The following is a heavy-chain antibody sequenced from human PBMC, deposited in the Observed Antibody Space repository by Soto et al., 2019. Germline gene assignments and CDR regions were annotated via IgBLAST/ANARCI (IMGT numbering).Heavy chain of an antibody. CDR2: ISGYSGDT. Sequence: ASVKVSCKASGYTFTTYGISWVRQAPGQGLEWMGWISGYSGDTNYAQKLQGRVTVTTDTSTGTAYMELRSLRSDDTAVYYCARVPSSWYYYYGMDVWGQGTTVTVSS. J-gene: IGHJ6*02. D-gene: IGHD6-13*01. CDR3: ARVPSSWYYYYGMDV. V-gene: IGHV1-18*04. CDR1: GYTFTTYG.